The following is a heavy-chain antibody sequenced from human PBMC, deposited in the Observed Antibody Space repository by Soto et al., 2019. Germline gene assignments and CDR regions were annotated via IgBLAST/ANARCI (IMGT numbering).Heavy chain of an antibody. CDR2: ISYDGSNK. V-gene: IGHV3-30-3*01. D-gene: IGHD6-19*01. J-gene: IGHJ4*02. CDR3: ARDLVSPSQSRPPNIAVAGACDY. CDR1: GFTFSSYA. Sequence: ESGGGVVQPGRSLRLSCAASGFTFSSYAMHWVRQAPGKGLEWVAVISYDGSNKYYADSVKGRFTISRDNSKNTLYLQMNSLRAEDTAVYYCARDLVSPSQSRPPNIAVAGACDYWGQGTLVTVSS.